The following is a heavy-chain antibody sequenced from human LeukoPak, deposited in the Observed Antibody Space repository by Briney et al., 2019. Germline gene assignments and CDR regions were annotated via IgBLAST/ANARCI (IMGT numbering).Heavy chain of an antibody. CDR2: IYSSANI. V-gene: IGHV4-4*09. CDR1: GASITSYY. D-gene: IGHD1-26*01. Sequence: PSETLSLTCTVSGASITSYYWTWIRQPPGKELEWIGNIYSSANINFNPSLKSRVTISLDASKSHFSLKLNSVSAAATAIYYCARSPFVGGVGATSWYFDLWGRGALVTVSS. J-gene: IGHJ2*01. CDR3: ARSPFVGGVGATSWYFDL.